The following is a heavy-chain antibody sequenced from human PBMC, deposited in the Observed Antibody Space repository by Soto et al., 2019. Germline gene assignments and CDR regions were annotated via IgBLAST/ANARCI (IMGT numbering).Heavy chain of an antibody. Sequence: GGSLRLSCAASGFTFSSYAMSWVRQAPGKGLEWVSSISGSGGSTYYADSVKGRFTISRDNSKNTLYLQMNSLRAEDTAVYYCAKEVRGDSYGPQDYWGQGTLLNVSS. D-gene: IGHD5-18*01. CDR3: AKEVRGDSYGPQDY. CDR1: GFTFSSYA. V-gene: IGHV3-23*01. CDR2: ISGSGGST. J-gene: IGHJ4*02.